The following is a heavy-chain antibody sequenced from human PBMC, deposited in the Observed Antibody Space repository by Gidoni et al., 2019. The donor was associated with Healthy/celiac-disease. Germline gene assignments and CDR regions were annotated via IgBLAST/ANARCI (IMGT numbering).Heavy chain of an antibody. CDR2: IIPIFGTA. CDR1: GGTFSSYA. Sequence: EVKKPGSSVKVSCKASGGTFSSYAISWVRQAPGQGLEWMGGIIPIFGTANYAQKFQGRVTITADESTSTAYMELSSLRSEDTAVYYCARDHYYYEKTYPRAYYYYMDVWGKGTTVTVSS. D-gene: IGHD3-22*01. J-gene: IGHJ6*03. V-gene: IGHV1-69*01. CDR3: ARDHYYYEKTYPRAYYYYMDV.